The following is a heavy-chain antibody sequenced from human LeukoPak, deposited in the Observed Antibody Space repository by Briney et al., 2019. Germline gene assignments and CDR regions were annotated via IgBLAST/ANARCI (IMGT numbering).Heavy chain of an antibody. J-gene: IGHJ4*02. Sequence: SETLSLTCSFSGDSISTYYWSWIRQSPGKGLEWIGHIYSSGNTDYNSSLKSRVTISVDTSKSQFSLRLSSVTATDTAVYYCARLRWQLVGPYFDYWGKGILVTVSS. D-gene: IGHD1-26*01. V-gene: IGHV4-59*01. CDR2: IYSSGNT. CDR1: GDSISTYY. CDR3: ARLRWQLVGPYFDY.